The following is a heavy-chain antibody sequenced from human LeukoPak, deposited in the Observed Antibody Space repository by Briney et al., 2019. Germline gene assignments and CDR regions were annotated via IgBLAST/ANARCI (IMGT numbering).Heavy chain of an antibody. D-gene: IGHD4-11*01. CDR3: ATDPGADSNYAY. V-gene: IGHV1-24*01. J-gene: IGHJ4*02. CDR1: GYTLTELS. Sequence: ASVKVSCKVSGYTLTELSMHWVRQAPGKGLEWMGGFDPEDGETIYAQKIQGRVTMSEDTSTDTAYMELSSLRSEDTAVYYCATDPGADSNYAYWGQGTLVTVSS. CDR2: FDPEDGET.